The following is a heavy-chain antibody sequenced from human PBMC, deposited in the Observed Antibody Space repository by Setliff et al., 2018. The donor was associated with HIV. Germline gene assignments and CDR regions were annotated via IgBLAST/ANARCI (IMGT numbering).Heavy chain of an antibody. V-gene: IGHV6-1*01. CDR3: ARGTGIQLWLKGGDYYYYYMDV. CDR1: GDSVSSNSAA. J-gene: IGHJ6*03. D-gene: IGHD5-18*01. CDR2: TYYRSKWYN. Sequence: PSQTLSLTCAISGDSVSSNSAAWNWIRQSPSRGLEWLGRTYYRSKWYNDYAVSVKSRITINPDTSKNQFSLQLTSVTPEDTAVYYCARGTGIQLWLKGGDYYYYYMDVWGKGTTVTVSS.